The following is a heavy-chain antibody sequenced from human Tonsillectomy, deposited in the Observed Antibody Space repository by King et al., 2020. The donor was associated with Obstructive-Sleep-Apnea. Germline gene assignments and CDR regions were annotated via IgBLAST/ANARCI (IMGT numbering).Heavy chain of an antibody. Sequence: VQLQESGPGLVKPSQTLSLTCTVSSDSISSGNYYWRWIRQHPRQGLECIGYIFYSRSTYYNPSIKRRVTTSVDTSKNQFSLRLSSVTAADTAVYYCSRLYYYDNSGLNWFDPWGQGTLVTVSS. D-gene: IGHD3-22*01. V-gene: IGHV4-31*03. CDR2: IFYSRST. CDR1: SDSISSGNYY. CDR3: SRLYYYDNSGLNWFDP. J-gene: IGHJ5*02.